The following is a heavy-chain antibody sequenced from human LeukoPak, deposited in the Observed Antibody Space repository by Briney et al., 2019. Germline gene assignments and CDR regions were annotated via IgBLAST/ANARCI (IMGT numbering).Heavy chain of an antibody. J-gene: IGHJ6*02. CDR3: ARANTYDSNYYYGMDV. CDR2: ISSDGTNT. CDR1: GFTFSSHW. Sequence: GGSLRLSCAASGFTFSSHWMHWVRQAPGKGLVWVSRISSDGTNTNYADSVKGRFTISRDNAKNTLYLQMNSLRAEDTAVYYCARANTYDSNYYYGMDVWGQGTTVTVSS. D-gene: IGHD5-12*01. V-gene: IGHV3-74*01.